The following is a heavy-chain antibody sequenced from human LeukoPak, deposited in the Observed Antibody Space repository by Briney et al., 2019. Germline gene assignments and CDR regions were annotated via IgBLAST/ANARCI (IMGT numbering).Heavy chain of an antibody. CDR2: IYSSGST. V-gene: IGHV4-61*01. CDR3: ARDGRTRYCSSTSCQRTHFDY. D-gene: IGHD2-2*01. J-gene: IGHJ4*02. CDR1: GGSVSSGSFY. Sequence: ASETLSLTCSVSGGSVSSGSFYWSWIRQPPGKGLEWIGYIYSSGSTNYNPSLKSRVTISVDMSKSQFSLKLSSVTAADTAVYYCARDGRTRYCSSTSCQRTHFDYWGQGTLVTVSS.